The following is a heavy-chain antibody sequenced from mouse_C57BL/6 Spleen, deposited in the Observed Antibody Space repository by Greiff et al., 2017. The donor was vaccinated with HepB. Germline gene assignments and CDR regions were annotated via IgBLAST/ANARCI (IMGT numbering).Heavy chain of an antibody. CDR2: ILPGSGST. CDR3: ASYYGSSPAWFAY. D-gene: IGHD1-1*01. CDR1: GYTFTGYW. Sequence: VKLQESGAELMKPGASVKLSCKATGYTFTGYWIEWVKQRPGHGLEWIGEILPGSGSTNYNEKFKGKATFTADTSSNTAYMQLSSLTTEDSAIYYCASYYGSSPAWFAYWGQGTLVTVSA. V-gene: IGHV1-9*01. J-gene: IGHJ3*01.